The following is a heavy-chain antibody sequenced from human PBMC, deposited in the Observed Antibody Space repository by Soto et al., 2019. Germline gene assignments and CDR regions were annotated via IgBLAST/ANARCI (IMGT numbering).Heavy chain of an antibody. Sequence: SETLSLTCTVSGGSISSYYWSWIRQPPGKGLEWIGYIYYSGSTDYNPSLKSRVTISVDTSKNQFSLKLSSVTAADTAVYYCARKSSISARFAFDIWGQGTMVTVS. D-gene: IGHD6-6*01. J-gene: IGHJ3*02. V-gene: IGHV4-59*01. CDR3: ARKSSISARFAFDI. CDR2: IYYSGST. CDR1: GGSISSYY.